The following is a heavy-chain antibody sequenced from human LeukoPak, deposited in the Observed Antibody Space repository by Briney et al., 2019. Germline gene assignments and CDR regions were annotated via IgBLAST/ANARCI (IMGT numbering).Heavy chain of an antibody. D-gene: IGHD5-24*01. V-gene: IGHV5-51*01. CDR2: IYPGDSDA. CDR3: VRPGRHGNGNNFGYFALDV. Sequence: GESLKISCRPSGYNFISYWIGWVRQTPEKGLEWMAIIYPGDSDARYSPSFQGQVTISVDKSINTAFLQWNSLKASDTAMYYCVRPGRHGNGNNFGYFALDVWGQGSTVTVSS. CDR1: GYNFISYW. J-gene: IGHJ6*02.